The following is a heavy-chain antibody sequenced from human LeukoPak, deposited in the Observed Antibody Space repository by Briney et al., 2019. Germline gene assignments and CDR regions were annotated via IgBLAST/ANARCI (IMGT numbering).Heavy chain of an antibody. CDR1: GFTFNSYA. Sequence: PGGSLRLSCAASGFTFNSYAMSWVRQAPGKGLEWVSGMSGSFSTTYHADSVKGRFTISRDNSKNTLYLQMSSLRAEDTAVYYCAKGGIYTSGYFFDYWGLGTLVIVSS. J-gene: IGHJ4*02. CDR2: MSGSFSTT. D-gene: IGHD3-22*01. CDR3: AKGGIYTSGYFFDY. V-gene: IGHV3-23*01.